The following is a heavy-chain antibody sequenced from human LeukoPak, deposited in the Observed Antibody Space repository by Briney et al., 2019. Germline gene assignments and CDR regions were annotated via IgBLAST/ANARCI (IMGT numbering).Heavy chain of an antibody. D-gene: IGHD5-18*01. J-gene: IGHJ4*02. CDR1: GFTFSNYA. Sequence: GGSLRLSCAASGFTFSNYAMHWVRQAPGKGLEWVAAASHDEGNKYYADSVKGRFTISRDNSRNTLYLEVNSLRTDDTAVYYCARGPGLAMGKGYFDYCGQGTLVTVSS. V-gene: IGHV3-30-3*01. CDR2: ASHDEGNK. CDR3: ARGPGLAMGKGYFDY.